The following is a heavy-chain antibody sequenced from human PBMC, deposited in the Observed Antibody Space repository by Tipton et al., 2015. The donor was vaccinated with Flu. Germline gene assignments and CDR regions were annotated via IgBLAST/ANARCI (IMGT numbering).Heavy chain of an antibody. V-gene: IGHV3-11*01. CDR1: GFTFSDYY. D-gene: IGHD3-3*01. Sequence: SLRLSCAASGFTFSDYYMSWIRQAPGKGPEWISFISSSGSSKYYADSVKGRFTISRDNSKNSLYLQMNSLTAEDTAVFYCARGPPGDESGSGYYPYCYGVDVWGQGTTVTVSS. CDR2: ISSSGSSK. J-gene: IGHJ6*02. CDR3: ARGPPGDESGSGYYPYCYGVDV.